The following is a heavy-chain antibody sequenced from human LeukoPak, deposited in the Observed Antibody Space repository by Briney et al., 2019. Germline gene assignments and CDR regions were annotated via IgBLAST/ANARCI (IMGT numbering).Heavy chain of an antibody. CDR3: AKYITMVRGVSDY. V-gene: IGHV3-23*01. CDR2: ISGSGGST. D-gene: IGHD3-10*01. CDR1: GFTFSSYA. Sequence: HTGGSLRLSCAASGFTFSSYAMSWVRQAPGKGLEWVSAISGSGGSTYYAGSVKGRFTISRDNSKNTLYLQMNSLRAEDTAVYYCAKYITMVRGVSDYWGQGTLVTVSS. J-gene: IGHJ4*02.